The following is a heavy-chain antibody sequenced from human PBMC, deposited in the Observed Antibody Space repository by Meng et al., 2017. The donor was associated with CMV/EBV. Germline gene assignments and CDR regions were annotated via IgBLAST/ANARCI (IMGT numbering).Heavy chain of an antibody. J-gene: IGHJ4*02. Sequence: GGSLRLSCAASGFTFSSYDMHWVRQAPGKGLEWVAVISYDGSNKYYADSVKGRFTISRDNSKNTLYLQMNSLRAEDTAVYYCARGEQPGTFFDYWGQGTLVTVSS. CDR3: ARGEQPGTFFDY. D-gene: IGHD1-26*01. CDR2: ISYDGSNK. V-gene: IGHV3-30*03. CDR1: GFTFSSYD.